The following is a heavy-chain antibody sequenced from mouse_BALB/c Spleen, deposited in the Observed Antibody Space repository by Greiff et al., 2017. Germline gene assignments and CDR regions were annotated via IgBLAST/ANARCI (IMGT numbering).Heavy chain of an antibody. J-gene: IGHJ3*01. CDR1: GFTFSSFG. CDR2: ISSGSSTI. CDR3: ARGHYGSSYYFAY. Sequence: EVQRVESGGGLVQPGGSRKLSCAASGFTFSSFGMHWVRQAPEKGLEWVAYISSGSSTIYYADTVKGRFTISRDNPKNTLFLQMTSLRSEDTAMYYCARGHYGSSYYFAYWGQGTLVTVSA. V-gene: IGHV5-17*02. D-gene: IGHD1-1*01.